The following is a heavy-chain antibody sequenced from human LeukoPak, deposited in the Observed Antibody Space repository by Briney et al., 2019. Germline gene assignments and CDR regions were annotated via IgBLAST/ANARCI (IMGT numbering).Heavy chain of an antibody. CDR1: GYTFTGYY. D-gene: IGHD3-10*01. Sequence: GASVKVSCKASGYTFTGYYMHWVRQAPGQGLEWMGWIKPNSGGTNYAQEFQGRVTMTRDTSISTAYMELSRLRSDDTAVYYCARRSGSESADYWGQGTLVTVSS. J-gene: IGHJ4*02. CDR2: IKPNSGGT. CDR3: ARRSGSESADY. V-gene: IGHV1-2*02.